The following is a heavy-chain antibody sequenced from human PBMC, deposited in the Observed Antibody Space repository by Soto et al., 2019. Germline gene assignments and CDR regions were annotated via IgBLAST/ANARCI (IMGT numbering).Heavy chain of an antibody. Sequence: QVTLKESGPVLVKPTETLTLTCTVSGFSLSNARMGVSWIRQPPGKALEWLAHIFSNDEKSYSTSLKSRLTISKDTSKSQVVLTMPNMDPVDTATYYCARMVDYDYVWGSYATTFDYWGQGTLVTVSS. CDR1: GFSLSNARMG. CDR2: IFSNDEK. J-gene: IGHJ4*02. V-gene: IGHV2-26*01. CDR3: ARMVDYDYVWGSYATTFDY. D-gene: IGHD3-16*01.